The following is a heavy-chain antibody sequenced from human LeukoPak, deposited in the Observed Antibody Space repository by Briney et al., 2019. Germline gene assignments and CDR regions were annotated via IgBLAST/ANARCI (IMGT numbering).Heavy chain of an antibody. V-gene: IGHV1-2*02. CDR3: ARPQRLIYVWGSHRPLYGMDV. Sequence: ASVKVPCKASGFTFSDYYIHWVRQAPGQGLEWMGWIHPSSGGTNYAQKFQGRVTQTRNTSTSTAYMELSSLRSDDTAVYYCARPQRLIYVWGSHRPLYGMDVWGQGTTVTVSS. CDR1: GFTFSDYY. CDR2: IHPSSGGT. J-gene: IGHJ6*02. D-gene: IGHD3-16*01.